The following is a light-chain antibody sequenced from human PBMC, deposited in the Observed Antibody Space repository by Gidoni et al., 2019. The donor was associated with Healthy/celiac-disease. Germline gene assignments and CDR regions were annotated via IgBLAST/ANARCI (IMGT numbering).Light chain of an antibody. CDR2: GAS. CDR1: QSVSSN. J-gene: IGKJ4*01. Sequence: EIVMTQSPATLSVSPGERATLSCRASQSVSSNLAWYQQKPGQAPRLLIYGASTRATGIPARFSGSGSWTKFTLTISSLQSEDFAVYYCQQYNNWPPLTFGGGTKVEIK. CDR3: QQYNNWPPLT. V-gene: IGKV3-15*01.